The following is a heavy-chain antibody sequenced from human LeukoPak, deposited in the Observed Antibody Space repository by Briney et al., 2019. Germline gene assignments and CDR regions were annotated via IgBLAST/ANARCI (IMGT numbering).Heavy chain of an antibody. CDR2: IYSSGST. CDR3: AREGKWFGTYYYCMDV. D-gene: IGHD3-10*01. CDR1: SGSINDYY. J-gene: IGHJ6*04. V-gene: IGHV4-4*07. Sequence: ASETLSLTCTVSSGSINDYYWSWVRQPAGKGLEWLGRIYSSGSTTYNPSLKSRVSMSVDTSQNQFSLKMTSVTAADTAVYYCAREGKWFGTYYYCMDVWGKGTTVTVSS.